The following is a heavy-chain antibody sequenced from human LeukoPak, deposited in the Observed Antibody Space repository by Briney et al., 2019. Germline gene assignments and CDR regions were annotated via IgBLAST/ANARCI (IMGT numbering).Heavy chain of an antibody. CDR1: GYTFTSYG. CDR3: ARERYSGSYSHPGIDY. V-gene: IGHV1-18*01. Sequence: ASVKVSCKASGYTFTSYGISWVRQAPGQGLEWMGWISAYNGNTNYAQKLQGRVTMTTDTSTSTAYMELRSLRSDDTAVYYCARERYSGSYSHPGIDYWGQGTLVTVSS. J-gene: IGHJ4*02. D-gene: IGHD1-26*01. CDR2: ISAYNGNT.